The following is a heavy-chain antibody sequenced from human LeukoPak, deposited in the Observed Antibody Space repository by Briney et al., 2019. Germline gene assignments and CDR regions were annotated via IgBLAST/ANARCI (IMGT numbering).Heavy chain of an antibody. CDR2: IYYSGST. D-gene: IGHD6-13*01. CDR1: GGSISSYY. V-gene: IGHV4-59*01. Sequence: SETLSLTCTVSGGSISSYYWCWIRQPPGKGLEWIGYIYYSGSTNYNPSLKSRVTISVDTSKNQFSLKLSSVTAADTAVYYCALTGSSWYAGAFDIWGQGTMATVSS. J-gene: IGHJ3*02. CDR3: ALTGSSWYAGAFDI.